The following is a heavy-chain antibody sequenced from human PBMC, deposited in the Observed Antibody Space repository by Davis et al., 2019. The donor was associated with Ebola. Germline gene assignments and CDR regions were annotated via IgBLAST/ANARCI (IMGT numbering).Heavy chain of an antibody. CDR3: ARDHEHSYDRRFDP. CDR1: GGSIGSRSW. CDR2: IYHSGST. Sequence: PSETLSLTCAASGGSIGSRSWWSWVRQPPGKGLEWIGEIYHSGSTNYNPSLKSRVTLLVDTSKNQFSLEMSSVTATDTAVYYCARDHEHSYDRRFDPWGQGIQVTVSS. D-gene: IGHD5-18*01. J-gene: IGHJ5*02. V-gene: IGHV4-4*02.